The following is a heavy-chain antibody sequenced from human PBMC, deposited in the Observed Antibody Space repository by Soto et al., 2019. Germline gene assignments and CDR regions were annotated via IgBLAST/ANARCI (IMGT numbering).Heavy chain of an antibody. CDR1: GGTFSSYA. V-gene: IGHV1-69*13. D-gene: IGHD5-18*01. J-gene: IGHJ6*02. CDR2: IIPIFGTA. CDR3: ARSAHSYGPPSNYYYGMDV. Sequence: GASVKVSCKASGGTFSSYAISWVRQAPGQGLEWMGGIIPIFGTANYAQKFQGRVTITADESTSTAYMELSSLRSEDTAVYYCARSAHSYGPPSNYYYGMDVWGQGTTVTVTS.